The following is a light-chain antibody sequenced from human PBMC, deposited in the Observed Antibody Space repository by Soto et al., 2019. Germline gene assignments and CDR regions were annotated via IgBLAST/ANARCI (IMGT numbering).Light chain of an antibody. J-gene: IGKJ1*01. V-gene: IGKV3-15*01. CDR1: QSVSSY. CDR3: QHSIT. Sequence: EIVMTQSPATLSVSPGERATLSCRASQSVSSYLAWYQQKPGQAPRLLIYGASTRATGIPARFSGSGSGTEFTLTISSLQSEDFAVYYCQHSITFGQGTKVDI. CDR2: GAS.